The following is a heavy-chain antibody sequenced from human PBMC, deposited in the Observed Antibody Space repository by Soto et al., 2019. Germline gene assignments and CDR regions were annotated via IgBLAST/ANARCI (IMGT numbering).Heavy chain of an antibody. CDR1: GFTFSSYS. CDR3: ARDPGGRPEMDY. CDR2: ISSSSSYI. D-gene: IGHD1-26*01. Sequence: EVQLVESGGGLVKPGGSLRLSCAASGFTFSSYSMNWVRQAPGKGLEWVSSISSSSSYIYYEDSVKGRFTIPRDNAKNSLYLQMNSLRAEDTAVYYCARDPGGRPEMDYCGQGTLVTVAS. J-gene: IGHJ4*02. V-gene: IGHV3-21*01.